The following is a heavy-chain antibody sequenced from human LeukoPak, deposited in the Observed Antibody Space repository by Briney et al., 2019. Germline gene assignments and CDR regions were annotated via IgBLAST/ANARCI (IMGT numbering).Heavy chain of an antibody. CDR1: GFTVSSNH. D-gene: IGHD6-13*01. Sequence: AGGSLRLSCGASGFTVSSNHMSWVRQAPGKGLEWVSVIYSGGSTYYADSVKGRFTISRDNSKNTLYLQMNSLRAEDTAVYYCASHSSSWYGFDYWGQGTLVTVSS. J-gene: IGHJ4*02. CDR2: IYSGGST. V-gene: IGHV3-53*01. CDR3: ASHSSSWYGFDY.